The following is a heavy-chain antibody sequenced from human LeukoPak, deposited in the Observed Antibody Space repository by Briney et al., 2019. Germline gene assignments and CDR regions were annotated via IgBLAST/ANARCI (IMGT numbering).Heavy chain of an antibody. CDR3: AKDGDYGDYPLGY. V-gene: IGHV3-33*06. CDR1: GFTFSSYG. J-gene: IGHJ4*02. CDR2: IWYDGSNK. Sequence: GGSLRLSCAASGFTFSSYGMHWVRQAPGKGLEWVAVIWYDGSNKYYADSVKGRFTISRDNSKNTLNLQMNSLRAEDTAVYCCAKDGDYGDYPLGYWGQGTLVTVSS. D-gene: IGHD4-17*01.